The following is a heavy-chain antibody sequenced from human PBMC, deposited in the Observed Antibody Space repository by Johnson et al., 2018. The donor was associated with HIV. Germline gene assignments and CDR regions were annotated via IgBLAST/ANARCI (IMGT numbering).Heavy chain of an antibody. V-gene: IGHV3-11*04. CDR1: GFTFSDYY. J-gene: IGHJ3*02. CDR3: ARDRGYWDAFDI. D-gene: IGHD3-22*01. Sequence: VQLVESGGGLVNPGGSLRLSCAASGFTFSDYYMSWIRQTPGKGLEWVSYISSSGTTVDYADSVQGRFSISRDNAKHSLSLHMNSLRADDTAVYYCARDRGYWDAFDIWGQGTMVTVSS. CDR2: ISSSGTTV.